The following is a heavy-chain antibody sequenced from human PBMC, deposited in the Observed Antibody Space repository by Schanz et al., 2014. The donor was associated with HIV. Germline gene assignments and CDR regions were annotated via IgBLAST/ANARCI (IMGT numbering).Heavy chain of an antibody. CDR3: ARVKGAVDY. Sequence: EVQLLESGGGLVQPGGSLRLSCGASGFIFSSYGMSWVRQAPRKGLEWVSLIGSGGGRRYYADSVKGRFTISRDNSKNTVYLQMTGLRAEDTAVYYCARVKGAVDYWGQGTLVTV. CDR2: IGSGGGRR. D-gene: IGHD3-3*01. J-gene: IGHJ4*02. CDR1: GFIFSSYG. V-gene: IGHV3-23*01.